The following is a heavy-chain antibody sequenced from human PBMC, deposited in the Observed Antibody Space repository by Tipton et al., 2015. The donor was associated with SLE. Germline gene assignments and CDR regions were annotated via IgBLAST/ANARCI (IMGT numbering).Heavy chain of an antibody. D-gene: IGHD2-15*01. Sequence: GLVKPSQTLSLTCDISGDSVSSNSAAWNWIRQSPSRGLEWLGRTYYRSSWIYHYATSVQSRITINPDTASNQFSLQLNSVTPEGRAGYYCGRGVVYRGPTSCSSKGGINCWGQGALVIVAS. V-gene: IGHV6-1*01. CDR3: GRGVVYRGPTSCSSKGGINC. J-gene: IGHJ4*02. CDR2: TYYRSSWIY. CDR1: GDSVSSNSAA.